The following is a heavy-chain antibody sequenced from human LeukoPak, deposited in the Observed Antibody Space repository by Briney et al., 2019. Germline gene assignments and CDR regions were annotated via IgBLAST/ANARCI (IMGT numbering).Heavy chain of an antibody. Sequence: GGSLRLSCAASGFTVSSNYMSWVRQAPGKGLEWVSVIYSGGSTYYADSVKGRFTISRHNSKNTLYLQMNSLRAEDTAVYYCAKGTDYYDSSGYSHFDFWGQGTLVTVSS. D-gene: IGHD3-22*01. V-gene: IGHV3-53*01. CDR3: AKGTDYYDSSGYSHFDF. J-gene: IGHJ4*02. CDR2: IYSGGST. CDR1: GFTVSSNY.